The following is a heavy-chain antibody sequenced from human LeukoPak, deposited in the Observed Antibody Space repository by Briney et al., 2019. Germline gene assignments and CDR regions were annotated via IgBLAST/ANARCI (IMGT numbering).Heavy chain of an antibody. CDR2: INHSGST. Sequence: SGTLSLTCAVYGGSFSGYYWSWIRQPPGKGLEWIGEINHSGSTNYNPSLKSRVTISVDTSKNQFSLKLSSVTAADTAVYYCARGRGLVTPYYFDYWGQGTLVTVSS. CDR1: GGSFSGYY. V-gene: IGHV4-34*01. D-gene: IGHD3/OR15-3a*01. CDR3: ARGRGLVTPYYFDY. J-gene: IGHJ4*02.